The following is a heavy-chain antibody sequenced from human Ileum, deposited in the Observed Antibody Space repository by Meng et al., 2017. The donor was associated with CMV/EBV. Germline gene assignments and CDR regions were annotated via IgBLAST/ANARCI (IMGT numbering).Heavy chain of an antibody. CDR1: GGSISSSSYY. V-gene: IGHV4-39*07. Sequence: SETLSLTCTVSGGSISSSSYYWGWIRQPPGKGLEWIGSIYYSGSTYYNPSLKSRVTISVDTSKNQFSLKLSSVTAADTAVYYCARTTMVRGVTFSYYYYGMDVWGQGNTV. CDR3: ARTTMVRGVTFSYYYYGMDV. CDR2: IYYSGST. D-gene: IGHD3-10*01. J-gene: IGHJ6*01.